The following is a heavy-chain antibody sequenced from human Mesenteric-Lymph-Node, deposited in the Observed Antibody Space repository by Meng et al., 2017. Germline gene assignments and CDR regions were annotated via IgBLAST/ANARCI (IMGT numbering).Heavy chain of an antibody. Sequence: GESLKISCAASGFTFNSYEMCWVRQAPGTGLEWISYITGSGDTTHYADSVKGRFTTSRDNAQNLLYLQMNSLRAEDAAVYYCARETSGCGGDCSDLWGQGTLVTVSS. D-gene: IGHD2-21*01. CDR3: ARETSGCGGDCSDL. V-gene: IGHV3-48*03. J-gene: IGHJ5*02. CDR2: ITGSGDTT. CDR1: GFTFNSYE.